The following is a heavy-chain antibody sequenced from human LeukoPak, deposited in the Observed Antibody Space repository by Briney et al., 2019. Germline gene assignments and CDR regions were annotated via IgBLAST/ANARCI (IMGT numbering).Heavy chain of an antibody. J-gene: IGHJ4*02. CDR3: VRGNDYGGPHY. D-gene: IGHD4-23*01. CDR1: GFTFRSYW. Sequence: GGALSPSFAVSGFTFRSYWMDGVRPAAGKGVVGVARIDRDGSRINYEDSVKGRFTISRDNGKNTLFLQMNSLRAEDAAVYYCVRGNDYGGPHYWGQGTLVTVSS. CDR2: IDRDGSRI. V-gene: IGHV3-74*01.